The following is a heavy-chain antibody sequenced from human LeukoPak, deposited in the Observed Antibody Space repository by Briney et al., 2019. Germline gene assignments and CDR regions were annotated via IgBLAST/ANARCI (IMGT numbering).Heavy chain of an antibody. Sequence: SETLSLTCTVSGGSISSYYWSWIRQPPGKGLEWIGRIYTSGSITYNPSLKSRVSMSVDTSKNQFSLKLSSVTAADTAVYYCARGSLSKITMVRGVIIPYFDYWGQGTLVTVSS. CDR1: GGSISSYY. J-gene: IGHJ4*02. CDR2: IYTSGSI. V-gene: IGHV4-4*07. D-gene: IGHD3-10*01. CDR3: ARGSLSKITMVRGVIIPYFDY.